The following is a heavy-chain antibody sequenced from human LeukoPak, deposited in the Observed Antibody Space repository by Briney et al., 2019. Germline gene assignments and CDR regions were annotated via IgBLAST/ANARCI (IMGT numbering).Heavy chain of an antibody. Sequence: GGSLRLSCAASGFTFSDYYMSWIRQAPGKGLEWVSYISSSGSTIYYADSVKGRFTISRDNAKNSLYLQMNSLRAEDTAVYYCASTRKTDYRYLNYYGIDVWGQGTTVTVSS. J-gene: IGHJ6*02. CDR3: ASTRKTDYRYLNYYGIDV. V-gene: IGHV3-11*01. D-gene: IGHD3-10*01. CDR1: GFTFSDYY. CDR2: ISSSGSTI.